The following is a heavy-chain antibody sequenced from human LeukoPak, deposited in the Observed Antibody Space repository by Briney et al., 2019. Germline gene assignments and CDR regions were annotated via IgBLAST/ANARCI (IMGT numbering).Heavy chain of an antibody. J-gene: IGHJ4*02. CDR1: GGTFSSYA. V-gene: IGHV1-69*04. CDR2: IIPILGIA. D-gene: IGHD6-19*01. CDR3: ARSATRSSGWYDY. Sequence: SVKVSCKASGGTFSSYAISWVRQAPGQGLEWMGRIIPILGIANYAQKFQGRVTITADKSTSTAYMELSSLRSEDTAVYYCARSATRSSGWYDYWGQGTLVTVSS.